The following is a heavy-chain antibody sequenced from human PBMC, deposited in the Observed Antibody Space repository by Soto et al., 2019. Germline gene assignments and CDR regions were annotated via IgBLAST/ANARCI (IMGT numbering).Heavy chain of an antibody. D-gene: IGHD2-2*01. CDR3: VRHATYHTAYYYSAMDV. V-gene: IGHV4-39*01. CDR2: IYSSGRT. J-gene: IGHJ6*02. CDR1: GDSITTSGYY. Sequence: QVQLQESGPGLVKPLETLSLTCNVSGDSITTSGYYWDWIRQPPGKGLEWIGSIYSSGRTYYNPSLNSRVTLSLGTSKNQVYLKLNSVTAADTAVHYCVRHATYHTAYYYSAMDVWGQGTTVTVSS.